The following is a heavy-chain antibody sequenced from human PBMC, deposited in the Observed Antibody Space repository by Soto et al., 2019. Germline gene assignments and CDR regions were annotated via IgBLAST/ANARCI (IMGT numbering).Heavy chain of an antibody. CDR3: ARVGTYYDYIWGAFDI. J-gene: IGHJ3*02. D-gene: IGHD3-16*01. V-gene: IGHV3-33*01. Sequence: QVQLVESGGGVVQPGRSLRLSCAASGFTFSSYGMHWVRQAPGKGLEWVAVTWYDGSNKYYADSVKGRFTISRDNSKNTLYLQMNSLRAEDTAVYYCARVGTYYDYIWGAFDIWGQGTMVTVSS. CDR1: GFTFSSYG. CDR2: TWYDGSNK.